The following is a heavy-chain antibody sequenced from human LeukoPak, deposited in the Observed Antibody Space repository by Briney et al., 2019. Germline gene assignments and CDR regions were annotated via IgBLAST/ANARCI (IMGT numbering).Heavy chain of an antibody. CDR1: GGSISSGSYY. Sequence: SETLSLTCTVSGGSISSGSYYWSWIRQPAGKGLEWIGRIYTSGSTDYNPSLKSRVTISIDTSKNQFSLNLRSVTAADLAVYYCARYTSLAYCGGHCYPDNWGQGTLVTVSS. CDR3: ARYTSLAYCGGHCYPDN. D-gene: IGHD2-21*02. J-gene: IGHJ4*02. CDR2: IYTSGST. V-gene: IGHV4-61*02.